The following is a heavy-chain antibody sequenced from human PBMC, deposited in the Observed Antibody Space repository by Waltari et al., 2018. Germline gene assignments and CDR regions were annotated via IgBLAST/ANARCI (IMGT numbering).Heavy chain of an antibody. CDR3: ARPALAGTEFDY. J-gene: IGHJ4*02. CDR2: RNPNSGNT. CDR1: GYTFTSYD. D-gene: IGHD6-19*01. Sequence: QVQLVQSGAEVKKPGASVKVSCKASGYTFTSYDINWVRQATGQGLEWMGWRNPNSGNTGYAQKFQGGVTITRNTSISTAYMELSSLRSEETAVYYCARPALAGTEFDYWGQGTLVTVSS. V-gene: IGHV1-8*03.